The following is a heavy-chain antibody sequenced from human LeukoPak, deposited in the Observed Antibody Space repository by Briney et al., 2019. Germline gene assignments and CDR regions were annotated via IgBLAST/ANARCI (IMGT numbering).Heavy chain of an antibody. J-gene: IGHJ4*02. D-gene: IGHD3-22*01. CDR3: AKDFGECSSGYYPTLD. CDR1: GFTFSSYG. Sequence: PGGSLRLSCAASGFTFSSYGMHWVRQAPGKGLEWVAVISYDGSNKYYADSVKGRFTISRDNSKNTLYLQMNSLRAEDTAVYYCAKDFGECSSGYYPTLDWGQGTLVTVSS. V-gene: IGHV3-30*18. CDR2: ISYDGSNK.